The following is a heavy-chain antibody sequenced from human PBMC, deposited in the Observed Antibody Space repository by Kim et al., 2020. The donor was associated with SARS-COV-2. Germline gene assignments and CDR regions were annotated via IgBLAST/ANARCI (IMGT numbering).Heavy chain of an antibody. CDR2: IDPSDSYT. Sequence: GESLKISCKGSGYSFTSYWISWVRQMPGKGLEWMGRIDPSDSYTNYSPSFQGHVTISADKSISTAYLQWSSLKASDTAMYYCARIWFGEREGGNLYYYYGMDDWGQGTTVTVSS. V-gene: IGHV5-10-1*01. D-gene: IGHD3-10*01. CDR3: ARIWFGEREGGNLYYYYGMDD. CDR1: GYSFTSYW. J-gene: IGHJ6*02.